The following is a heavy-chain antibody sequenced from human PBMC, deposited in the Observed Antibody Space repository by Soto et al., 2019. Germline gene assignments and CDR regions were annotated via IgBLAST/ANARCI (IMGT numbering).Heavy chain of an antibody. Sequence: SETLSLTYTVSGGSINSGDDYWSWIRQPPGKGLEWIGYIYNSGSTYYNPSLKSRVTISVDTSKNQFSLKLSSVTAADTAVYYCATATFQVPFDPWGPGTLVTSPQ. CDR2: IYNSGST. CDR1: GGSINSGDDY. J-gene: IGHJ5*02. CDR3: ATATFQVPFDP. V-gene: IGHV4-30-4*01.